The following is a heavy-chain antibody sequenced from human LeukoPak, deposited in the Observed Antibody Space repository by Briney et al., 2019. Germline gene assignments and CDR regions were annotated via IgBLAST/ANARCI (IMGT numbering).Heavy chain of an antibody. Sequence: SETLSLTCTVSGGSISSYYWSWIRQPAGKGLEWIGRIYTSGSTNYNPSLKGRVTISVDKSKNQFSLKLSSVTAADTAVYYCARDSVNIVVVPAAIVDPYYYYMDVWGKGTTVTVSS. V-gene: IGHV4-4*07. CDR3: ARDSVNIVVVPAAIVDPYYYYMDV. CDR1: GGSISSYY. J-gene: IGHJ6*03. D-gene: IGHD2-2*01. CDR2: IYTSGST.